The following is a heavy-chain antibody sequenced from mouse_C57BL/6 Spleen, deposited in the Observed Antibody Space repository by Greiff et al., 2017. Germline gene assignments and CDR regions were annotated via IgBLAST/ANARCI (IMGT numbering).Heavy chain of an antibody. J-gene: IGHJ3*01. V-gene: IGHV1-69*01. CDR1: GYTFTSYW. D-gene: IGHD2-1*01. Sequence: QVQLKQPGAELVMPGASVKLSCKASGYTFTSYWMHWVKQRPGQGLEWIGEIDPSDSYTNYNQKFKGKSTLTVDKSSSTAYMQLSSLTSEDSAVYYCARPIYYGNSWFAYWGQGTLVTVSA. CDR3: ARPIYYGNSWFAY. CDR2: IDPSDSYT.